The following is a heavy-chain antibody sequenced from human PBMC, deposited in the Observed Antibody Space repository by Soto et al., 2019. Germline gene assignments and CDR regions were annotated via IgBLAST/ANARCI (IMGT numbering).Heavy chain of an antibody. CDR1: GGTFSSYT. D-gene: IGHD2-2*01. CDR3: ARDRDSGYCSSTSCYRWFDP. V-gene: IGHV1-69*08. J-gene: IGHJ5*02. Sequence: QVQLVQSGAEVKKPGSSVKVSCKASGGTFSSYTISWVRQAPGQGLEWMGRIIPILGIANYAQKFQGRVTITADKYTSTAYMELSSLRSEDTAVYYCARDRDSGYCSSTSCYRWFDPWGQGTLVTVSS. CDR2: IIPILGIA.